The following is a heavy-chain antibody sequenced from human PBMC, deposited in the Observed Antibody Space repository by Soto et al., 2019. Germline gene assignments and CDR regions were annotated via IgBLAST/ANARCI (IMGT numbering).Heavy chain of an antibody. D-gene: IGHD2-2*02. V-gene: IGHV3-74*01. Sequence: GGSLRLSCAASGFTFSSYWMHWVRQAPGKGLVWVSRINSDGSSTSYADSVKGRFTISRDNAKNTLYLQMNSLRAEDTAVYYCARQPLYTLDAFDIWGQGTMVTVSS. J-gene: IGHJ3*02. CDR3: ARQPLYTLDAFDI. CDR2: INSDGSST. CDR1: GFTFSSYW.